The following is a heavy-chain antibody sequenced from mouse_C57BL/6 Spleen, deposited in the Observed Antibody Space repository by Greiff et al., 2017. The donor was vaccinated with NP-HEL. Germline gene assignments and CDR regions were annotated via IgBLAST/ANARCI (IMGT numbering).Heavy chain of an antibody. CDR2: INPNYGTT. D-gene: IGHD1-1*01. CDR1: GYSFTDYN. J-gene: IGHJ2*01. Sequence: HLVESGPELVKPGASVKISCKASGYSFTDYNMNWVKQSNGKSLEWIGVINPNYGTTSYNQKFKGKATLTVDQSSSTAYMQLNSLTSEDSAVYYCASPSYGSSLDYWGQGTTLTVSS. CDR3: ASPSYGSSLDY. V-gene: IGHV1-39*01.